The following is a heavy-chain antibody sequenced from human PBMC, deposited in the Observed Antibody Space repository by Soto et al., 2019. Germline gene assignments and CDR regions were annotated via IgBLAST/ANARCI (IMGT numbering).Heavy chain of an antibody. CDR3: ARVPLVGATGYWYFDL. D-gene: IGHD1-26*01. CDR1: GGTFSSYA. V-gene: IGHV1-69*12. CDR2: IIPIFGTA. Sequence: QVQLVQSGAEVKKPGSSVKVSCKASGGTFSSYAISWVRQAPGQGLEWMGGIIPIFGTANYAQKFQGRVTITADESTSTAYRELSSLRSEDTAVYYCARVPLVGATGYWYFDLWGRGTLVTVSS. J-gene: IGHJ2*01.